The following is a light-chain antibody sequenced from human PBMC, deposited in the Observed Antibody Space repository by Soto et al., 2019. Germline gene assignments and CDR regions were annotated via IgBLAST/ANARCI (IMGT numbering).Light chain of an antibody. CDR3: QQYNTYWT. CDR2: QTS. J-gene: IGKJ1*01. V-gene: IGKV1-5*03. CDR1: QSVNNW. Sequence: DIQMTQSPSTLSASVGDRATITCRASQSVNNWLAWYQQHPGKAPNLLIRQTSTLQRGVPSRFSGSGSGTEFILTISGLQAGDFGTYYCQQYNTYWTFGQGTKVDIK.